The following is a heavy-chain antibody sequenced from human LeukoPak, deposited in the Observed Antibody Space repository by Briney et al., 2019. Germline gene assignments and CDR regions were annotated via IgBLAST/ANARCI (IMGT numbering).Heavy chain of an antibody. CDR2: IIPIFGTA. V-gene: IGHV1-69*06. D-gene: IGHD2-15*01. J-gene: IGHJ5*02. CDR3: ARESSGYCSGGSCDWFDL. CDR1: GGTLTSYA. Sequence: GASVKVSCKASGGTLTSYAISWVRQAPGQGLEWMGGIIPIFGTANYAQKFQGRVTITADKSTSTAYMELSSLRSEDTAVYYCARESSGYCSGGSCDWFDLWGQGTLVTVSS.